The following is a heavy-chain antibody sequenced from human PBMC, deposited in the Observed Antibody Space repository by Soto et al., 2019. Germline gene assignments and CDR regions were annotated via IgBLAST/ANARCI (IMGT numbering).Heavy chain of an antibody. CDR2: IYYSGST. Sequence: PSETLSLTCSVPGGSINSSSYFWGWVHQPPGKGLEWIGSIYYSGSTYYNPSLRSRVTISVDTSKNQFSLKLSSVTAADTAVFYCARHYSSGSRNWFDPWGQGTLVTVSS. J-gene: IGHJ5*02. D-gene: IGHD6-19*01. CDR3: ARHYSSGSRNWFDP. V-gene: IGHV4-39*01. CDR1: GGSINSSSYF.